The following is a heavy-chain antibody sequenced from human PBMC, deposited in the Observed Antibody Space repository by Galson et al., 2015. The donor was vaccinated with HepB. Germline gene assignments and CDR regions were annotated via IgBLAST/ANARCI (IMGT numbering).Heavy chain of an antibody. V-gene: IGHV1-18*01. CDR1: GYTFTSYG. D-gene: IGHD3-3*01. CDR2: ISAYNGNT. J-gene: IGHJ6*03. CDR3: ARGVYEYYDFWSGYSYYMDV. Sequence: SVKVSCKAFGYTFTSYGISWVRQAPGQGLEWMGWISAYNGNTNYAQKLQGRVTMTTDTSTSTAYMELRSLRSDDTAVYYCARGVYEYYDFWSGYSYYMDVWGKGTTVTVSS.